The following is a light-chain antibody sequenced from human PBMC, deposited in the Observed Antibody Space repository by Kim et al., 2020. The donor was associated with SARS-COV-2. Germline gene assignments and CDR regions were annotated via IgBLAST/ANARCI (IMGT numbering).Light chain of an antibody. CDR1: QTVVSNY. Sequence: SPGERATLSRRASQTVVSNYLAWYQQKPGQAPRLLIYGASSRATGIPDRFSGSGSGTDFTLTVSRLEPEDSAVYYCQQYHSSPRTFGQGTKVDIK. CDR2: GAS. V-gene: IGKV3-20*01. J-gene: IGKJ1*01. CDR3: QQYHSSPRT.